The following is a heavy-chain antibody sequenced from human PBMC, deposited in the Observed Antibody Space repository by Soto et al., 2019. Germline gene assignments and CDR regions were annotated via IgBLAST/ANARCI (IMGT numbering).Heavy chain of an antibody. D-gene: IGHD3-10*01. J-gene: IGHJ6*02. V-gene: IGHV1-58*01. Sequence: SVKVSCKASGFTFTSSAVQWVRQARGQRLEWIGWIVVGSGNTNYAQKFQERVTITRDMSTSTAYMELSSLRSEDTAVYYCAADKLLWFGELLTYYYYGMAVWGQGTTVTVSS. CDR1: GFTFTSSA. CDR2: IVVGSGNT. CDR3: AADKLLWFGELLTYYYYGMAV.